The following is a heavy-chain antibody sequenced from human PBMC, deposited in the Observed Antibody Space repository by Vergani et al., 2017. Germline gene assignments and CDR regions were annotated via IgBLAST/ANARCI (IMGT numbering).Heavy chain of an antibody. CDR3: AKEGADIVVVPAATFDY. J-gene: IGHJ4*02. CDR2: INPSGGST. V-gene: IGHV1-46*01. D-gene: IGHD2-2*01. Sequence: QVQLVQSGAEVKKPGASVKVSCKASGYTFTSYYMHWVRQAPGQGLEWMGIINPSGGSTSYAQKFQGRVTMTRDTSTSTVYMELSSLRAEDTAVYYCAKEGADIVVVPAATFDYWGQGTLVTVSS. CDR1: GYTFTSYY.